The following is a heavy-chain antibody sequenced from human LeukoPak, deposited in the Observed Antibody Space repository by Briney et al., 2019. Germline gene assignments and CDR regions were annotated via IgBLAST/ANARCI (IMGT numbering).Heavy chain of an antibody. CDR3: ARGGQGYSGYESPYAFDI. Sequence: PSETLSLTCTVSGYSISSGYYWGWIRQPPGKGLEWIGSIYYSGSTYYNPSLKSRVTISVDTSKNQFSLKLSSVTAADTAVYYCARGGQGYSGYESPYAFDIWGQGTMVTVSS. CDR1: GYSISSGYY. J-gene: IGHJ3*02. V-gene: IGHV4-38-2*02. CDR2: IYYSGST. D-gene: IGHD5-12*01.